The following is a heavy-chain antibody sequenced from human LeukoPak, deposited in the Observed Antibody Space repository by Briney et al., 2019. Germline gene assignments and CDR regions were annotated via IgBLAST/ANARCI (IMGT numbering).Heavy chain of an antibody. V-gene: IGHV3-11*01. CDR1: GFIFSNCW. J-gene: IGHJ4*02. Sequence: GGSLRLSCEASGFIFSNCWMTWVRQAPGKGLEWVSYISSSGSTIYYADSVKGRFTISRDNAKNSLYLQMNSLRAEDTAVYYCARDPPGSEMATMPFDYWGQGTLVTVSS. D-gene: IGHD5-24*01. CDR3: ARDPPGSEMATMPFDY. CDR2: ISSSGSTI.